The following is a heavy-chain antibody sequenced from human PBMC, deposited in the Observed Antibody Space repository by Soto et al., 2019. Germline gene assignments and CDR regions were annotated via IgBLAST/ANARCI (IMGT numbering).Heavy chain of an antibody. CDR1: GYSLTSLD. D-gene: IGHD1-26*01. V-gene: IGHV1-8*01. Sequence: QVQLVQSGAEVREPGASVKVSCKASGYSLTSLDIHWVRQTTGQGLEWMGWMQHSSGRTGYAQKFQGRVTMTRDTSINTAYMELSSLTSDDTAFYYCARGVTAGVDYWGQGTLVTVSS. CDR2: MQHSSGRT. CDR3: ARGVTAGVDY. J-gene: IGHJ4*02.